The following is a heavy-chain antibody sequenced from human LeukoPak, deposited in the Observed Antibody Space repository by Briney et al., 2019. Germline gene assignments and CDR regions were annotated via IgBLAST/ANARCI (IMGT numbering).Heavy chain of an antibody. CDR1: GYTFTGYY. CDR2: INPNSGGT. CDR3: ARAGYGSGNPPLNYYYMDV. V-gene: IGHV1-2*02. Sequence: ASVKVSCKASGYTFTGYYMHWVRQAPGQGLEWMGWINPNSGGTNYAQKFQGRVTMTRDTSISTAYMELSRLRSDDTAVYYCARAGYGSGNPPLNYYYMDVWGKGTTVTVSS. D-gene: IGHD3-10*01. J-gene: IGHJ6*03.